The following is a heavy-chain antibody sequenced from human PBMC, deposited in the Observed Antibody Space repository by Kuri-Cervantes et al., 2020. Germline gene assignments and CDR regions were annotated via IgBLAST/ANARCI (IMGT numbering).Heavy chain of an antibody. CDR3: ARVRIDYGGNSLSFSRYYYYGMDV. D-gene: IGHD4-23*01. CDR1: GGSVSSGSYY. CDR2: IYYSGST. J-gene: IGHJ6*02. V-gene: IGHV4-61*01. Sequence: GSLRLSCAVYGGSVSSGSYYWSWIRQPPGKGLEWIGYIYYSGSTNYNPSLKSRVTISVDTSKNQFSLKLSSVTAADTAVYYCARVRIDYGGNSLSFSRYYYYGMDVWGRGTTVTVSS.